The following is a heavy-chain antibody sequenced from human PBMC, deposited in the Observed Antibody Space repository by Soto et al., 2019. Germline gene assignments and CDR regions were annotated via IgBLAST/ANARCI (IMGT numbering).Heavy chain of an antibody. CDR1: GGTFSSYA. J-gene: IGHJ5*02. D-gene: IGHD3-22*01. Sequence: SVKVSCKASGGTFSSYAISWVRQAPGQGLEWMGGIIPIFGTANYVQKFQGRVTITADESTSTAYMELSSLRSEDTAVYYCARDQDDSSGLCWFDPWGQGTLVTVSS. V-gene: IGHV1-69*13. CDR3: ARDQDDSSGLCWFDP. CDR2: IIPIFGTA.